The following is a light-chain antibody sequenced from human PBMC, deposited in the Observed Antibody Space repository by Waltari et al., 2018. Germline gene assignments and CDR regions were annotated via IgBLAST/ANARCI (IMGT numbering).Light chain of an antibody. CDR2: YDT. CDR3: QVWDSSGGHVV. V-gene: IGLV3-21*04. CDR1: NLGSKS. J-gene: IGLJ2*01. Sequence: SYVLTQAPTLSVAPGKTARVTCGGDNLGSKSVHWYRLKPGQAPELVIFYDTDRPAGIPERFSATNSGNTATLTISRVEAGDEADYFCQVWDSSGGHVVLGGGTKLTVL.